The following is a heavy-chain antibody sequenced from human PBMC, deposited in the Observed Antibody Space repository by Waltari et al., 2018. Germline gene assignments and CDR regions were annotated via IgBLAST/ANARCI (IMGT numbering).Heavy chain of an antibody. CDR3: ARDTPESYARYYYGMDV. V-gene: IGHV4-59*01. CDR1: GCPISSYY. Sequence: QVQLQESGPGLVKPSETLSLTCTVSGCPISSYYWSWIPTPPGKGLEWIGYIYYSGSTNYNPSLKSRVTISVDTSKNQFSLKLSSVTAADTAVYYCARDTPESYARYYYGMDVWGQGTTVTVSS. J-gene: IGHJ6*02. CDR2: IYYSGST. D-gene: IGHD4-17*01.